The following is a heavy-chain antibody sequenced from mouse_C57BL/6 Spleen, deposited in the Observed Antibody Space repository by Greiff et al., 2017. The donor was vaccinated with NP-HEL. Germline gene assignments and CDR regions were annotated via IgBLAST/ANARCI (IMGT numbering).Heavy chain of an antibody. Sequence: VKLMESGAELVRPGTSVKVSCKASGYAFTNYLIEWVKQRPGQGLEWIGVSNPGSGGNKSNEKFKGKATLTADKSSSTAYMQLSSLTYEDSAVYFCARSGSSEGYYAMDYWGQGTSVTVSS. CDR2: SNPGSGGN. CDR3: ARSGSSEGYYAMDY. D-gene: IGHD1-1*01. J-gene: IGHJ4*01. V-gene: IGHV1-54*01. CDR1: GYAFTNYL.